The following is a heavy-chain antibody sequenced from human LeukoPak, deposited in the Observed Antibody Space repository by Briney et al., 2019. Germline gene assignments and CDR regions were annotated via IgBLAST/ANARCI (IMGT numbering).Heavy chain of an antibody. V-gene: IGHV3-13*01. Sequence: GGSLRLSRAASGFTFSSFDMHWVRHPTGQGLEWVSTIGTASDTYYPGSVEGRFTLSRDNAKNSLYLQMNSLTAGDTAVYYCARGPPRGKYYYMDVWGKGTTVTVSS. CDR1: GFTFSSFD. J-gene: IGHJ6*03. CDR2: IGTASDT. D-gene: IGHD1-1*01. CDR3: ARGPPRGKYYYMDV.